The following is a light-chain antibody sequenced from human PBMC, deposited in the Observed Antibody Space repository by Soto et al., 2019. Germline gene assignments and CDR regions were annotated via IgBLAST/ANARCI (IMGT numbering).Light chain of an antibody. CDR1: QNINNY. Sequence: DIQMTQSPSSLSASIGDIITITFRASQNINNYLNWYQQKPGRAPKLLIYDASNLEAGVPSRFRGSGSGTDFTFTISRLQPEDIATYYCQQYENLPTFGQGTRLEIK. CDR2: DAS. J-gene: IGKJ5*01. V-gene: IGKV1-33*01. CDR3: QQYENLPT.